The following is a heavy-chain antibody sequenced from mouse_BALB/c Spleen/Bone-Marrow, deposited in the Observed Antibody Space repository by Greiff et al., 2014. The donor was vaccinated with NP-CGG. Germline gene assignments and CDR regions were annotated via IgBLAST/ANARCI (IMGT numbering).Heavy chain of an antibody. J-gene: IGHJ4*01. CDR1: GYAFTNYL. CDR3: AGWDYAMDY. CDR2: INPGSGGT. Sequence: LQESGAELVRPGTSVKVSCKASGYAFTNYLIEWVKQRPGQGLEWIGVINPGSGGTNYNEKFKGKATLTADKSSSTAYMQLSSLTSDDSAVYFCAGWDYAMDYWGQGTSVTVSS. V-gene: IGHV1-54*01.